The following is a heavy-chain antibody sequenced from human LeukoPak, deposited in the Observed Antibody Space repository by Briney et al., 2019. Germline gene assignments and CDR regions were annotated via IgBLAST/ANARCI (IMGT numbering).Heavy chain of an antibody. CDR2: FDPEDGET. Sequence: GASVKVSCKVSGYTLTELSMHWARQAPGKGLEWMGGFDPEDGETIYAQKFQGRVTMTEDTSTDTAYMELSSLRSEDTAVYYCATLTRTLYCGGDCYSPFWGQGTLVTVSS. CDR1: GYTLTELS. J-gene: IGHJ4*02. CDR3: ATLTRTLYCGGDCYSPF. V-gene: IGHV1-24*01. D-gene: IGHD2-21*01.